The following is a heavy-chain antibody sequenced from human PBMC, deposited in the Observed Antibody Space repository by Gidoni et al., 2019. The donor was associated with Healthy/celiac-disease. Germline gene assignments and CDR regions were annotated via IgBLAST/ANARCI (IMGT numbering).Heavy chain of an antibody. D-gene: IGHD1-26*01. J-gene: IGHJ6*02. CDR3: AKDRAGSRYYYGMDV. CDR2: ISWNSGSI. V-gene: IGHV3-9*01. CDR1: GFTFDDYA. Sequence: EVQLVESGGGLVQPGRSLRLSCAASGFTFDDYAMHWVRQAPGKGLEWVSGISWNSGSIGYADSVKGRFTISRDNAKNSLYLQMNSLRAEDTALYYCAKDRAGSRYYYGMDVWGQGTTVTVSS.